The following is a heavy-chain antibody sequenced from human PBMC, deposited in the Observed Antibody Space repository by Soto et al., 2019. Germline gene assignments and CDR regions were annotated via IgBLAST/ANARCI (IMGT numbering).Heavy chain of an antibody. D-gene: IGHD4-17*01. J-gene: IGHJ4*02. V-gene: IGHV4-39*01. CDR3: ARHLYGDHGGLDY. CDR1: GGSISSGSYY. Sequence: QLQLQESGPGLVKPSETLSLTCTVSGGSISSGSYYWGWIRQPPGKGLEWIGSIYYSGSTYYNPSLKSRVTISVDTSKNQFSLKLSSVTAADTAVYYCARHLYGDHGGLDYWGQGTLVTVSS. CDR2: IYYSGST.